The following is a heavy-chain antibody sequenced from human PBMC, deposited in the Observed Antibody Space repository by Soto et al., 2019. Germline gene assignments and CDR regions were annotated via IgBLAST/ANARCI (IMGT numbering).Heavy chain of an antibody. J-gene: IGHJ4*02. CDR3: ARGTPAAAGIDY. V-gene: IGHV3-74*01. D-gene: IGHD6-13*01. CDR1: GFTFSSYW. Sequence: GGSLRLSCAASGFTFSSYWMHWVRQAPGKGLVWVARINNDGSYTNYADSVRGRFTMSRDNARNTLYLQMNSLTGDDMAVYYCARGTPAAAGIDYCGQGTLVTVSS. CDR2: INNDGSYT.